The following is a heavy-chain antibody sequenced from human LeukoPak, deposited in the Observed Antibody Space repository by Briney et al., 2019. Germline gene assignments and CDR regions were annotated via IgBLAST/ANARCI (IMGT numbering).Heavy chain of an antibody. CDR1: GFTFDDYA. CDR2: ISGSGGST. V-gene: IGHV3-23*01. CDR3: AKGKNGRGGLNYYYYYGMDV. D-gene: IGHD2-8*01. Sequence: GRSLRLSCAASGFTFDDYAMHWVRQAPGKGLEWVSAISGSGGSTYYADSVKGRFTISRDNSKNTLYLQMNSLRAEDTAVYYCAKGKNGRGGLNYYYYYGMDVWGQGTTVTVSS. J-gene: IGHJ6*02.